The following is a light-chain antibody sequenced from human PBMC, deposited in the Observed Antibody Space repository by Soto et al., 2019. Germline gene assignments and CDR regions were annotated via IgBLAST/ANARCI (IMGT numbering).Light chain of an antibody. CDR3: QQYYNTPLT. J-gene: IGKJ1*01. Sequence: DIVMTQSPDSLAVSLGERATINCKSSQSVLYSSNNNNYLAWYQQKPGQPPKLLIYWASSRESGVPDRFSGSGSGTDFTLTISSLQAEDVAVSYCQQYYNTPLTFGQGTRVEVK. CDR1: QSVLYSSNNNNY. CDR2: WAS. V-gene: IGKV4-1*01.